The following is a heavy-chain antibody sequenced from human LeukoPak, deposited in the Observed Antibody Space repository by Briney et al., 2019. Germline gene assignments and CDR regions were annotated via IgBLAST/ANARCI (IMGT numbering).Heavy chain of an antibody. CDR2: FDPEDGEA. J-gene: IGHJ5*02. D-gene: IGHD6-6*01. Sequence: ASVKVSCKVSGYTLTELSMHWVRQAPGKGLEWMGGFDPEDGEAIYAQKFQGRVTMTEDTSTDTAYMELSSLRSEDTAVYYCATAFIRYSSSGWFDPWGQGTLVTVSS. V-gene: IGHV1-24*01. CDR3: ATAFIRYSSSGWFDP. CDR1: GYTLTELS.